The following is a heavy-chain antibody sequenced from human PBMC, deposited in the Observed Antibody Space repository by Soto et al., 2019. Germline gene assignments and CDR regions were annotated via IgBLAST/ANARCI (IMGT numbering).Heavy chain of an antibody. CDR1: GYTFTTNF. CDR3: ARAHYDSAAFDF. J-gene: IGHJ3*01. Sequence: VQLVQSGAEVKKPGASVKISRKASGYTFTTNFIHWIRQAPGQGLEWVGIISPGGGTTVYAQKFQGRVTMTRDTSTSTVYMELRSLRSEDTAVFYWARAHYDSAAFDFWGQGTMVIVSS. V-gene: IGHV1-46*03. CDR2: ISPGGGTT. D-gene: IGHD3-22*01.